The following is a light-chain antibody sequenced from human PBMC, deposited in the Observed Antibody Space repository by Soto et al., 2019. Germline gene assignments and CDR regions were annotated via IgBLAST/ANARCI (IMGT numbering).Light chain of an antibody. J-gene: IGLJ1*01. Sequence: QLVLTQPPSASASLGASVTLTCTLSSGYSNYKVDWYQQRPGKGPRFVMRVGTGGIVGSKGDGIPDRFSVLGSGLNRYLTIKNIQEEDERDDHCGAAHGSGSNSVYVFGTGTKLTVL. CDR3: GAAHGSGSNSVYV. CDR2: VGTGGIVG. CDR1: SGYSNYK. V-gene: IGLV9-49*01.